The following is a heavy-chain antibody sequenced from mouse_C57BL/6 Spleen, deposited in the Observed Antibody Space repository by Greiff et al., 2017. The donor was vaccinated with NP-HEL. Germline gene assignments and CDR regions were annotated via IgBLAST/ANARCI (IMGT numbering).Heavy chain of an antibody. V-gene: IGHV14-2*01. CDR2: IDPEDGET. CDR1: GFNIKDYY. J-gene: IGHJ2*01. Sequence: EVKLMESGAELVKPGASVKLSCTASGFNIKDYYMHWVKQRTEQGLEWIGRIDPEDGETKYSPKFQGKATITADTSSNTAYLQLSSLTSEDTAVYYCAVCITTVVGGFDYWGQGITLTVSS. D-gene: IGHD1-1*01. CDR3: AVCITTVVGGFDY.